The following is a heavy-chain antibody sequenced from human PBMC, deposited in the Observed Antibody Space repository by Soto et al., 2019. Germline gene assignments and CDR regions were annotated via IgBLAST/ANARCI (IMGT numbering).Heavy chain of an antibody. V-gene: IGHV3-33*01. CDR2: IWYDASNK. J-gene: IGHJ4*02. D-gene: IGHD4-4*01. CDR3: ARDGGYSNFDY. CDR1: GFTFSDYG. Sequence: QVQLVESGGGVVQPGRSLRLSCIASGFTFSDYGMHWVRQAPGKGLEWVAVIWYDASNKYYADSVKGRFTISRDNTKNTLYLQMHSLRAEDTAVYYCARDGGYSNFDYWGQGTLVTVSS.